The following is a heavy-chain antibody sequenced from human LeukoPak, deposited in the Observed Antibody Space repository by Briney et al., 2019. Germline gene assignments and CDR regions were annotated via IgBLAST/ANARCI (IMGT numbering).Heavy chain of an antibody. Sequence: SETLSLTCTVSGGSISSGDYYWSWIRQPPGKGLEWIGHIYYSGSTYYNPSLKSRVTISVDTSKNQFSLKLSSVTAADTAVYYCARATYDYVWGSYRYFDYWGQGTLVTVSS. J-gene: IGHJ4*02. CDR3: ARATYDYVWGSYRYFDY. D-gene: IGHD3-16*02. CDR1: GGSISSGDYY. V-gene: IGHV4-30-4*01. CDR2: IYYSGST.